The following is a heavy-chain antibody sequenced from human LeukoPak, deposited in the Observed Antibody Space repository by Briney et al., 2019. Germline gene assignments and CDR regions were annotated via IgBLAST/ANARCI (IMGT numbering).Heavy chain of an antibody. CDR2: IYSGGST. D-gene: IGHD2-15*01. Sequence: GGSLRLSCAASGFTVSSNYMSWVRQAPGKGLEWVSVIYSGGSTYYGDSVKGRFTISRDNSKNTVYLQMNRLRAEDTAVYYCAREGKCSGGNCYYGMDVWGQGTTVTVSS. CDR1: GFTVSSNY. V-gene: IGHV3-53*01. CDR3: AREGKCSGGNCYYGMDV. J-gene: IGHJ6*02.